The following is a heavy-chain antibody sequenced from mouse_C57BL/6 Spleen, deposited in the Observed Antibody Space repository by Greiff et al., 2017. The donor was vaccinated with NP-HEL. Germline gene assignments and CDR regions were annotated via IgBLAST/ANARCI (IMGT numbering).Heavy chain of an antibody. CDR3: GSHYYGSSPFAC. D-gene: IGHD1-1*01. V-gene: IGHV14-3*01. CDR2: IDPANGNT. CDR1: GFNIKNTY. Sequence: EVQLQQSVAELVRPGASVKLSCTASGFNIKNTYMHWVKQRPEQGLEWIGRIDPANGNTKYAPKFQGKATITADTSSNTAYLQLSSLTSDDTAIYYWGSHYYGSSPFACWGQGTLVTVSA. J-gene: IGHJ3*01.